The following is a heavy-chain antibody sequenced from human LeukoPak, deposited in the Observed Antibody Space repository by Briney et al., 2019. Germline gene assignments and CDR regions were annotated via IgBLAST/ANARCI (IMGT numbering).Heavy chain of an antibody. Sequence: GASVKVSFKASGYTFTSYYMHWVRQAPGQGLEWMGLINPSGGNTIYAQNFQGRVTMTRDTSTTTVYMELTSLRSEDTAVYYCARELTTITDNWFDPWGQGTLVTVSS. D-gene: IGHD4-11*01. CDR1: GYTFTSYY. V-gene: IGHV1-46*03. CDR2: INPSGGNT. CDR3: ARELTTITDNWFDP. J-gene: IGHJ5*02.